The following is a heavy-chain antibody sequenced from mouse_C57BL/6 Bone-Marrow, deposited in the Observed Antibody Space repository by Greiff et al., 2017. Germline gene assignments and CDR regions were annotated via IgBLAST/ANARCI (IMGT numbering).Heavy chain of an antibody. CDR2: IDPENGDT. D-gene: IGHD1-1*01. J-gene: IGHJ4*01. Sequence: VQLQQSGAELVRPGASVKLSCTASGFNIKDDYMHWVKQRPEQGLEWIGWIDPENGDTEYASKFQGKATITADTASNTAYLQLSSLTSEDTAVYYCTLITTVVAPYYYAIDYWGQGTSVTVSS. V-gene: IGHV14-4*01. CDR1: GFNIKDDY. CDR3: TLITTVVAPYYYAIDY.